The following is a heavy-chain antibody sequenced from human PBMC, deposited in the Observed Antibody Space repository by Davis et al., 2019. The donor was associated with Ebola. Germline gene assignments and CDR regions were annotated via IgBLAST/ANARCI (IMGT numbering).Heavy chain of an antibody. Sequence: ASVKVSCKASGYSVTSSGFHWVRQAPGQRLEWMGWINIGKGNIKVSQKLQGRVSITRDTSATTAYMDLSSLGYEDTAVYYCARDYWGTSSSFNWFDPWGQGTLVTVSS. CDR3: ARDYWGTSSSFNWFDP. J-gene: IGHJ5*02. D-gene: IGHD6-6*01. V-gene: IGHV1-3*04. CDR1: GYSVTSSG. CDR2: INIGKGNI.